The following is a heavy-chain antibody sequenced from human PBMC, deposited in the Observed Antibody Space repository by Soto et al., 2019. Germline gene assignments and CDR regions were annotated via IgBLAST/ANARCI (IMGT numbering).Heavy chain of an antibody. CDR3: ARGSSYYDFWSGPKPDV. V-gene: IGHV1-8*01. Sequence: GASVKVSCKASGYTFTGYDINWVRQATGQGLEWMGWMNPNSGNTGYAQKFQGRVTMTRNTSISTAYMELSSLRSEDTAVYYCARGSSYYDFWSGPKPDVWGKGTTVTVSS. J-gene: IGHJ6*04. D-gene: IGHD3-3*01. CDR1: GYTFTGYD. CDR2: MNPNSGNT.